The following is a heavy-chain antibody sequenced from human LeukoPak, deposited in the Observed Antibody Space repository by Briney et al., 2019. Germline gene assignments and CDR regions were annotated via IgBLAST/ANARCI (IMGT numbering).Heavy chain of an antibody. V-gene: IGHV3-23*01. J-gene: IGHJ4*02. CDR3: AKDPRVWFGELLNLYFDY. CDR1: GFTFSSYA. CDR2: ISGSGGST. Sequence: GGSLRLSCAASGFTFSSYAMSWVRQAPGKGLEWVSAISGSGGSTYYADSVKGRFTISRDNSKNTLYLQMNSLRAEDTAVYYGAKDPRVWFGELLNLYFDYWGQGTLVTVSS. D-gene: IGHD3-10*01.